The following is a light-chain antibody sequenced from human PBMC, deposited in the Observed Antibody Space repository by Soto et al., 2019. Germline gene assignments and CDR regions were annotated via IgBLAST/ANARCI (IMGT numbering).Light chain of an antibody. V-gene: IGKV3-20*01. Sequence: DIVLTQSPGPLSLSPGERATLSCRASQSVSSSYLAWYQQKPGQAPRLLIYGASSRATGIPDRFSGSGSGTDFTLTISRLEPEDFAVYDCQQYGSSSYTCGQGTNLEIK. CDR3: QQYGSSSYT. CDR1: QSVSSSY. CDR2: GAS. J-gene: IGKJ2*01.